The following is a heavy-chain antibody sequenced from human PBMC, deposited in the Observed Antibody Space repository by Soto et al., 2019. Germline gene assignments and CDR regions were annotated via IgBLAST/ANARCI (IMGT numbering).Heavy chain of an antibody. CDR1: GFTFSSYG. CDR2: IWYDGSNK. J-gene: IGHJ4*02. Sequence: GGSLRLSCAASGFTFSSYGMHWVRQAPGKGLEWVAVIWYDGSNKYYADSVKGRFTISRDNSKNTLYLQMNSLRAEDTAVYYCARDGLRMDYDSSGYYPIDYWGQGTLVTVSS. V-gene: IGHV3-33*01. CDR3: ARDGLRMDYDSSGYYPIDY. D-gene: IGHD3-22*01.